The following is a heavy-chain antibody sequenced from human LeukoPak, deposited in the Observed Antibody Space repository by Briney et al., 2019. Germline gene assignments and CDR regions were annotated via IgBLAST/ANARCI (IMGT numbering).Heavy chain of an antibody. CDR3: ASSRAGTGWLRMGYNWFDP. J-gene: IGHJ5*02. V-gene: IGHV1-69*04. CDR1: GGTFSSYA. CDR2: IIPILGIA. Sequence: GASVKVSCKASGGTFSSYAISWVRQAPGQGLEWMGRIIPILGIANYAQKFQGRVTITADKSTSTAYMELSSLRSEDTAVYYCASSRAGTGWLRMGYNWFDPWGQGTLVTVSS. D-gene: IGHD5-12*01.